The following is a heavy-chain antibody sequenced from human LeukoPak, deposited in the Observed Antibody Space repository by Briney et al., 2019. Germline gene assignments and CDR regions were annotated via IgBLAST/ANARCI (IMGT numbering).Heavy chain of an antibody. CDR3: ARRSGYYLSSRAFDI. D-gene: IGHD3-22*01. V-gene: IGHV4-4*02. CDR1: GGSISSSNW. J-gene: IGHJ3*02. Sequence: PSETLSLTCAVSGGSISSSNWWSWVRPPPGKGLEWIGEIYHSGSTNYNPSLKSRVTISVDTSKNQFSLKLSSVTAADTAVYYCARRSGYYLSSRAFDIWGQGTMVTVSS. CDR2: IYHSGST.